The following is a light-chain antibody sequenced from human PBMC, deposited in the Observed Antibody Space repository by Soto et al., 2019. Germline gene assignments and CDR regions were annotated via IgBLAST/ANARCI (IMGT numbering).Light chain of an antibody. CDR1: QSISTNS. V-gene: IGKV3-20*01. CDR2: ATS. Sequence: EIMLTQSPGTLSLSPGERATLSCRASQSISTNSLAWYQHKPGQAPRLLIYATSTRATGIPDRFSGSGSGTDFTLTISILEPEDFAVYYCQRNSFGQGTRLEFK. CDR3: QRNS. J-gene: IGKJ2*01.